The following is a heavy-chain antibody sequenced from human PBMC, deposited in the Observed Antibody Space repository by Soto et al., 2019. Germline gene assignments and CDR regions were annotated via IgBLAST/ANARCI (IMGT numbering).Heavy chain of an antibody. CDR2: IWYDGSNK. CDR1: GFTFSSYG. CDR3: ARAPAAHHYYDILTGYYYYYYGMDV. J-gene: IGHJ6*02. D-gene: IGHD3-9*01. Sequence: GGSLRLSCAASGFTFSSYGMHWVRQAPGKGLEWVAVIWYDGSNKYYADSVKGRFTISRDNSKNTLYLQMNSLRAEDTAVYYCARAPAAHHYYDILTGYYYYYYGMDVWGQGTTVTVSS. V-gene: IGHV3-33*01.